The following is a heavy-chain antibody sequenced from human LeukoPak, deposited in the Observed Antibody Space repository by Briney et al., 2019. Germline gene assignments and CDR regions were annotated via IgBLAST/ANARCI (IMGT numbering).Heavy chain of an antibody. CDR2: ISSSGSTI. CDR1: GFTFSDYY. J-gene: IGHJ4*02. CDR3: ARPGSLGYCSSTSCPFDY. D-gene: IGHD2-2*01. V-gene: IGHV3-11*01. Sequence: GGSLRLSCAGSGFTFSDYYMSWIRQAPGKGLEWVSYISSSGSTIYYADSVKGRFTIPRDNAKNSLYLQMHSLRDEETAVYYCARPGSLGYCSSTSCPFDYWGQGTLVTVSS.